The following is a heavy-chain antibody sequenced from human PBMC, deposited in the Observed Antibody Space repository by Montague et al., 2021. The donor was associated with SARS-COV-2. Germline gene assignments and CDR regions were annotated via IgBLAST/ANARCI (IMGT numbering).Heavy chain of an antibody. CDR3: ARGIRITMVRGVTIDY. V-gene: IGHV3-21*01. CDR2: ISSSSSYI. D-gene: IGHD3-10*01. CDR1: GFTFSSYS. J-gene: IGHJ4*02. Sequence: SLRLSCAASGFTFSSYSMNWVRQAPGKGLEWVSSISSSSSYIYYADSVKGRLTISRDNAKNSLYLQMNSLRAEDTAVYYCARGIRITMVRGVTIDYWGQGTLVTVSS.